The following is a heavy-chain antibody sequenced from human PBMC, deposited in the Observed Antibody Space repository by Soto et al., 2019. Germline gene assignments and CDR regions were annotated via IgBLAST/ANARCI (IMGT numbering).Heavy chain of an antibody. CDR1: GFTFSSYE. CDR3: ARAAAEDAFDI. Sequence: EVQLVESGGGLVQPGGSLRLSCAASGFTFSSYEMNWVRQAPGQGLEWVSYISSSGSTIYYADSVKGRFTISRDNAKNSLYLQMNSLRAEDTAVYYCARAAAEDAFDIWGQGTMVTVSS. CDR2: ISSSGSTI. D-gene: IGHD6-13*01. V-gene: IGHV3-48*03. J-gene: IGHJ3*02.